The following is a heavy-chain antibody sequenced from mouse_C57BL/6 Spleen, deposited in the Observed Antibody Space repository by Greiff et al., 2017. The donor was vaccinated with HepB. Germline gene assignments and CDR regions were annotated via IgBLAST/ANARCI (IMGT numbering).Heavy chain of an antibody. V-gene: IGHV1-53*01. D-gene: IGHD1-1*01. CDR1: GYTFTSYW. J-gene: IGHJ1*03. CDR3: ARSPLYGSCLLYV. CDR2: INPSNGGT. Sequence: QVQLKESGTELVKPGASVKLSCKASGYTFTSYWMHWVKQRPGQGLEWIGNINPSNGGTNYNEKFKSKATLTVDKSSSTAYMQLSSLTSEDSAVYYCARSPLYGSCLLYVWGTGTTVTVSS.